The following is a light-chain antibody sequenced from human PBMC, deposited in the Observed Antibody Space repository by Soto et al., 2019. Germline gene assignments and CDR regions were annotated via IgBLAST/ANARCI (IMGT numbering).Light chain of an antibody. CDR3: SSFSSITREV. CDR2: DVT. CDR1: SSDVGAYNY. V-gene: IGLV2-14*01. Sequence: QSALTQPASVSGPPGQSITISCTGTSSDVGAYNYVSWYQHHPGKAPRLVIYDVTNRPSGISDRFSGSKSGNTASLTISGLQTEDEADYYCSSFSSITREVFGGGTKVTVL. J-gene: IGLJ2*01.